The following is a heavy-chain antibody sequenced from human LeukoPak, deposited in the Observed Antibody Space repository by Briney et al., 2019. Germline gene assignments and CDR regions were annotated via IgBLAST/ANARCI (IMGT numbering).Heavy chain of an antibody. CDR1: GFSFPDYY. V-gene: IGHV3-33*08. J-gene: IGHJ4*02. Sequence: GGSLRLSCAASGFSFPDYYMSWIRQAPGKGLEWVAVIWYDGSNKYYADSVKGRFTISRDNSKNTLYLQMNSLRAEDTAVYYCARDEGSGSLDYWGQGTLVTVSS. CDR2: IWYDGSNK. CDR3: ARDEGSGSLDY. D-gene: IGHD1-26*01.